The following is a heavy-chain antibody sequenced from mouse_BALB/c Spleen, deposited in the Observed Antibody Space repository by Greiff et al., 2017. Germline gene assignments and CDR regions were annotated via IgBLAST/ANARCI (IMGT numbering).Heavy chain of an antibody. CDR1: GFNIKDTY. Sequence: EVKLQESGAELVKPGASVKLSCTASGFNIKDTYMHWVKQRPEQGLEWIGRIDPANGNTKYDPKFQGKATITADTSSNTAYLQLSSLTSEDTAVYYCARSGAGLFDYWGQGTTLTVSS. CDR3: ARSGAGLFDY. D-gene: IGHD3-3*01. CDR2: IDPANGNT. V-gene: IGHV14-3*02. J-gene: IGHJ2*01.